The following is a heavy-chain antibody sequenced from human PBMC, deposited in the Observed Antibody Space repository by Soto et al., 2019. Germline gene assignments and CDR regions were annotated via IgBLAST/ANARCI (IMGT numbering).Heavy chain of an antibody. Sequence: GASVKVSCKASGYTFTSYAMNWVRQAPGQRLEWMGWINAGNGNTKYSQKFQGRVTITRDTSASTAYMELSSLRSEDTAVYYCARGRRGVVVVAATYFDYWGQGTLVTVSS. D-gene: IGHD2-15*01. V-gene: IGHV1-3*01. J-gene: IGHJ4*02. CDR3: ARGRRGVVVVAATYFDY. CDR1: GYTFTSYA. CDR2: INAGNGNT.